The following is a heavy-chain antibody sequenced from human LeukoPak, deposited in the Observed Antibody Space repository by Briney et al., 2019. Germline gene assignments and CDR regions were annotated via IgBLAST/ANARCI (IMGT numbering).Heavy chain of an antibody. Sequence: GGSLRLSCAASGFTFSSYWMHWVRQVPNQGLMWVSRINSDETISKYVDSVNGRFTISRDNAKNTLYLQMNSLRAEDTAVYYCARDSGWELQTWGQGTLVTVSS. D-gene: IGHD1-26*01. CDR3: ARDSGWELQT. CDR2: INSDETIS. CDR1: GFTFSSYW. J-gene: IGHJ5*02. V-gene: IGHV3-74*01.